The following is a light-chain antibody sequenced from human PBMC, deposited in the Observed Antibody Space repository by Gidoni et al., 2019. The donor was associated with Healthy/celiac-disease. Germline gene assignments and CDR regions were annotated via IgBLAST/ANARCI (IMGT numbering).Light chain of an antibody. V-gene: IGKV1-39*01. CDR3: QQSYRTPRT. Sequence: IKMTQSPSSLSASVEDRVTITGRASQSMSSYLNWYQQNPGKALKLLISAASSFQRGVPSRFSGSGSGIDFTLTISRLQPEDFATYYCQQSYRTPRTFGQGTKLEIK. CDR1: QSMSSY. J-gene: IGKJ2*01. CDR2: AAS.